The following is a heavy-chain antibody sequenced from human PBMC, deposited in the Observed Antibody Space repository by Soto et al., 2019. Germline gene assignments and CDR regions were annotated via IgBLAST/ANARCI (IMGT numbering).Heavy chain of an antibody. V-gene: IGHV1-46*01. CDR1: GYTFTSYY. CDR3: ARDKGIAAAGIQYFQH. CDR2: INPSCGST. Sequence: ASVKVSCKASGYTFTSYYMHWVRQAPGQGLEWMGIINPSCGSTSYAQKFQGRVTMTRDTSTSTVYMELSSLRSEDTAVYYCARDKGIAAAGIQYFQHWGQGTLVTVSS. D-gene: IGHD6-13*01. J-gene: IGHJ1*01.